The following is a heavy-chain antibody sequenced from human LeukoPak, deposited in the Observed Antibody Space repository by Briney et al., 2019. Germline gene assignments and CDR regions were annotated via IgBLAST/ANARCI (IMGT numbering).Heavy chain of an antibody. CDR3: ARDRVGSYARYFDL. J-gene: IGHJ2*01. D-gene: IGHD1-26*01. Sequence: PSETLSLTCAVSGGSISSSNWWSWVRPPPGKGLEWIGEIYHSGSTNYNPSLKSRVTISVDKSKNQFSLKLSSVTAADTAVYYCARDRVGSYARYFDLWGRGTLVTVSS. CDR1: GGSISSSNW. V-gene: IGHV4-4*02. CDR2: IYHSGST.